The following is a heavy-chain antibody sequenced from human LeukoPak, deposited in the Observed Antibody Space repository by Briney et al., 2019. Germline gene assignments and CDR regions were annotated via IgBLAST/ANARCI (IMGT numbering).Heavy chain of an antibody. CDR1: GFTFGTYW. CDR3: VREKAALRYFDPPHDAFDI. V-gene: IGHV3-7*03. CDR2: IKEDGSEK. J-gene: IGHJ3*02. Sequence: GSLRLSCAASGFTFGTYWMTWVRQAPGKGLEWVANIKEDGSEKYYVDSVKGRFTISRDNTKNSLYLQMNSPRAEDTVLYYFVREKAALRYFDPPHDAFDIWGQGTMVTVSS. D-gene: IGHD3-9*01.